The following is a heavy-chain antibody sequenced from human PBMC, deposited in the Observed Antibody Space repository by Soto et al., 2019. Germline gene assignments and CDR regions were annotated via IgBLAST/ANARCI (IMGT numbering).Heavy chain of an antibody. CDR2: IYYSGST. CDR1: GGCVRSYY. V-gene: IGHV4-59*02. D-gene: IGHD1-26*01. CDR3: AREGSGSYYSSSYYYYGMDV. J-gene: IGHJ6*02. Sequence: SETPALTCAVSGGCVRSYYWSWIRQPPGKGLEWIGYIYYSGSTNYNPSLKSRVTISVDTSKNQFSLKLSSVTAADTAVYYCAREGSGSYYSSSYYYYGMDVWGQGTTVTVSS.